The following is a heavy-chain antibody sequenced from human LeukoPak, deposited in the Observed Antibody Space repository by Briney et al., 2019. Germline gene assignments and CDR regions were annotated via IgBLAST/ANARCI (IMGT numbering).Heavy chain of an antibody. CDR3: AKDLSGSGWASHY. CDR1: GFSFSSSA. CDR2: ISGDTT. D-gene: IGHD6-19*01. J-gene: IGHJ4*02. V-gene: IGHV3-23*01. Sequence: GGSLRLSCAASGFSFSSSAMNWVRQPPGKGLEWVSSISGDTTYYADSVKGRFTISRDNSKNTLYLQMNGLRAEDTALYYCAKDLSGSGWASHYWGQGTLVTVSS.